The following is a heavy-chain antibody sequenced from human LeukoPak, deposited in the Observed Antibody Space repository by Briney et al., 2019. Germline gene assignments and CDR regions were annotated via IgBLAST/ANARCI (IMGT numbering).Heavy chain of an antibody. CDR2: MNPNSGNT. CDR1: GYTFTSYD. CDR3: ASQLEYSSLLGSCYYYGMDV. Sequence: ASVKVSCKASGYTFTSYDINWVRQATGQGLEWMGWMNPNSGNTGYAQKFQGRVTMTRNTSISTAYMELSSLRSEDTAVYYCASQLEYSSLLGSCYYYGMDVWGQGTTVTVSS. D-gene: IGHD6-6*01. J-gene: IGHJ6*02. V-gene: IGHV1-8*01.